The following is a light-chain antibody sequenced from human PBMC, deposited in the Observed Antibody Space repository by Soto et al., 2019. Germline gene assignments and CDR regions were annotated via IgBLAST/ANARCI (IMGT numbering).Light chain of an antibody. J-gene: IGLJ2*01. CDR2: NDN. CDR3: ATWDDSLSGVV. Sequence: QSVLTQTPSVSGAPGQKITMSCTGSSSNIGAGYDVHWYQQLPGTAPKLLIYNDNQRPSGVPDRFSGSKSGTSASLAISGLRSEDEADYYCATWDDSLSGVVFGGGTKLTVL. V-gene: IGLV1-47*02. CDR1: SSNIGAGYD.